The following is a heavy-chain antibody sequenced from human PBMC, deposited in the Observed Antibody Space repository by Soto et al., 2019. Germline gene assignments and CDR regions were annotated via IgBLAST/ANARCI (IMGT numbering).Heavy chain of an antibody. Sequence: QVQLVESGGGLVKPGGSLRLSCAASGFTFGDSYMSWIRQSPGKGLEWLSYIIGGSSYTNYAESVKGRFTISRDNAKXXXXXXXXXXXXXXXXXXXXXXXXXADSGYYFDHWGQGTMVTVSS. CDR1: GFTFGDSY. D-gene: IGHD3-10*01. V-gene: IGHV3-11*05. J-gene: IGHJ4*02. CDR2: IIGGSSYT. CDR3: XXXXXADSGYYFDH.